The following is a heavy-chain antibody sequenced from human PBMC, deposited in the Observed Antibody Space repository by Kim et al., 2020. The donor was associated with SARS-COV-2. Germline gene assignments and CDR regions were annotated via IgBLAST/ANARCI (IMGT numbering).Heavy chain of an antibody. Sequence: SVKVSCKASGGTFSSYAISWVRQAPGQGLEWMGRIIPILGIANYAQKFQGRVTITADKSTSTAYMELSSLRSEDTAVYYCASFSAPLYQVAAPLGPYYGMDAWGQGTTVTVSS. J-gene: IGHJ6*02. CDR1: GGTFSSYA. CDR2: IIPILGIA. CDR3: ASFSAPLYQVAAPLGPYYGMDA. D-gene: IGHD2-15*01. V-gene: IGHV1-69*04.